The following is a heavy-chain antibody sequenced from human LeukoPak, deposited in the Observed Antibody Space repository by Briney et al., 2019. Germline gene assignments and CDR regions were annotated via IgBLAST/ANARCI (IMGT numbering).Heavy chain of an antibody. CDR2: IYDTGAT. Sequence: SETLSLTCTVFGSMSNHFWSWIRQPPGKGLEWIGYIYDTGATDYNPSLKSRVTMSIDTSKNQFSLKLSSVTAADTAVYYCARDLITVTKGFDIWGQGTMVSVSS. J-gene: IGHJ3*02. D-gene: IGHD4-17*01. CDR3: ARDLITVTKGFDI. CDR1: GSMSNHF. V-gene: IGHV4-59*11.